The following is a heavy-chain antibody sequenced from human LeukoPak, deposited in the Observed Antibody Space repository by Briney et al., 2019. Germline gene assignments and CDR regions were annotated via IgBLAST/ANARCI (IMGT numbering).Heavy chain of an antibody. CDR3: ATDLYLQNY. D-gene: IGHD2-8*01. Sequence: ASAKVSCKASGYTFTSYDINWVRQAPGKGLEWMGGFDPEDGETVYAQKFQGRVTMTEDTSTDTAYMELSSLRSEDTAVYYCATDLYLQNYWGQGTLVTVSS. J-gene: IGHJ4*02. CDR1: GYTFTSYD. V-gene: IGHV1-24*01. CDR2: FDPEDGET.